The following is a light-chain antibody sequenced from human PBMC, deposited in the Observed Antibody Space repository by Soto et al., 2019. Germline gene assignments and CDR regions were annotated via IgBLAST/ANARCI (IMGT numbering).Light chain of an antibody. CDR2: DVS. CDR1: SNDVGRYIH. Sequence: QSALTQPRSVSGSPGQSVTISCTGTSNDVGRYIHVSWYQQHPGKAPKLMIYDVSKRPSGVPDRFSGSKSGNTASLTISGLQAEDEADYYCCSFAGKPYVFGTGTKVTV. J-gene: IGLJ1*01. V-gene: IGLV2-11*01. CDR3: CSFAGKPYV.